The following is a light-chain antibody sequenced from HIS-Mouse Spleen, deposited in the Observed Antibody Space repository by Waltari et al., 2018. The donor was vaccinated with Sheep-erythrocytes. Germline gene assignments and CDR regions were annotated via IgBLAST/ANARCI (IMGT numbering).Light chain of an antibody. CDR3: QTWDSSIVV. V-gene: IGLV3-1*01. CDR1: KLGDKY. J-gene: IGLJ2*01. Sequence: SSELTQPPSVSVSPGQTASITCSGDKLGDKYACWYQQKPGQSPVLVIYQDTKRPSGIPDVFSCSNSGNTATLPISGTQAMGEADYYCQTWDSSIVVFGGGTKLTVL. CDR2: QDT.